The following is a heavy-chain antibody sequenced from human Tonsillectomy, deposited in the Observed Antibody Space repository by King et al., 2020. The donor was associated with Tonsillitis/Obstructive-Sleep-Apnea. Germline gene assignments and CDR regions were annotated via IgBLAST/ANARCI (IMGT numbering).Heavy chain of an antibody. CDR3: ARVSGSRTSPEPANDY. D-gene: IGHD3-10*01. V-gene: IGHV1-69*01. CDR1: GGTFSSYA. CDR2: IIPIFGTA. J-gene: IGHJ4*02. Sequence: LQLVQSGAEVKKPGSSVKVSCKASGGTFSSYAISWVRQAPGQGLEWMGGIIPIFGTANYAQKFQGRVTITADESTSTAYMELSSLRSADTAVYYCARVSGSRTSPEPANDYWGQGTLVTVSS.